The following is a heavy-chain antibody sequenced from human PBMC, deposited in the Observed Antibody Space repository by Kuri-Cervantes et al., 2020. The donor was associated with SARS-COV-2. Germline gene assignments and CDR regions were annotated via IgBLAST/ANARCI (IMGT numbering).Heavy chain of an antibody. CDR3: ANHAKGSGSYKEYGMDV. D-gene: IGHD3-10*01. CDR2: IKQDGSEK. V-gene: IGHV3-7*01. J-gene: IGHJ6*02. CDR1: GFTFSSYW. Sequence: GESLKISCAASGFTFSSYWMSWVRQAPGKGLEWVANIKQDGSEKYYVDSVKGRFTISRDNAKNSLYLQMNSLRAEDTAVYYCANHAKGSGSYKEYGMDVWGQGTTVTVSS.